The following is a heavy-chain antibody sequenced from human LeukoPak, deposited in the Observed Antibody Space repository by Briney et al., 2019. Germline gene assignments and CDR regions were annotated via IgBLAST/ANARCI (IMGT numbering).Heavy chain of an antibody. CDR2: ISSDGNSK. D-gene: IGHD2-21*01. J-gene: IGHJ4*02. CDR3: ARERADAIGAFDS. CDR1: GFTFSSHS. Sequence: GGSLRLSCEASGFTFSSHSINWVRQAPGQGLELVAVISSDGNSKHYGDSVRGRFTISRDNSKNTLWLQMSSLRAEDTALYYCARERADAIGAFDSWGQGTLVTVSS. V-gene: IGHV3-30*04.